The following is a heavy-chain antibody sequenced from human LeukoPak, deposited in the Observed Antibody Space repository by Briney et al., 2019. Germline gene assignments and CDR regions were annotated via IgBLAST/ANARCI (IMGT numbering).Heavy chain of an antibody. J-gene: IGHJ3*02. CDR2: IYYSGST. CDR3: ARDLSLIRRLRWSAFDI. CDR1: GGSISSYY. V-gene: IGHV4-59*12. D-gene: IGHD4-23*01. Sequence: SETLSLTCTVSGGSISSYYWSWIRQPPGKGLEWIGYIYYSGSTNYNPSLKSRVTISVDKSKNQFSLKLSSVTAADTAVYYCARDLSLIRRLRWSAFDIWGQGTMVTVSS.